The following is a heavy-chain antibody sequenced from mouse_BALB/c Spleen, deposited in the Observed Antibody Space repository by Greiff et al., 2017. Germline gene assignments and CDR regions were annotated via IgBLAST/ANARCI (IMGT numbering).Heavy chain of an antibody. CDR3: ARRGKSTMIKGGYFDY. CDR2: ISDGGSYT. V-gene: IGHV5-4*02. Sequence: EVQLVESGGGLVKPGGSLKLSCAASGFTFSDYYMYWVRQTPEKRLEWVATISDGGSYTYYPDSVKGRFTISRDNAKNTLYLQMSSLKSEDTAMYYCARRGKSTMIKGGYFDYWGQGTTLTVSS. CDR1: GFTFSDYY. J-gene: IGHJ2*01. D-gene: IGHD2-4*01.